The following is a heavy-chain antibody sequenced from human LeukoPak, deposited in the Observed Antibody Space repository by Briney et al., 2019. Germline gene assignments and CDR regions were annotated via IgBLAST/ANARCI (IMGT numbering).Heavy chain of an antibody. CDR1: GYTFTGYD. CDR2: MNPNSGNT. V-gene: IGHV1-8*01. J-gene: IGHJ4*02. Sequence: ASVKVSCKASGYTFTGYDINWVRQATGQGLEWMGWMNPNSGNTGYAQKFQGRVTMTRNTSISTAYMELSSLRSEDTAVYYCARGSRGRWSSSWYRWGQGTLVTVSS. D-gene: IGHD6-13*01. CDR3: ARGSRGRWSSSWYR.